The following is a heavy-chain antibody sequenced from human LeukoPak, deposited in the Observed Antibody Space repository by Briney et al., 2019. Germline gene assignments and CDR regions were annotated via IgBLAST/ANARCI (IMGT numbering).Heavy chain of an antibody. D-gene: IGHD4-17*01. CDR2: MFHSGDT. J-gene: IGHJ4*02. CDR3: AKVGAYGDYARHDY. V-gene: IGHV4-38-2*01. Sequence: SETLSLTCAVSGYSISSGSYWGWIRQPPGKGLEWIGNMFHSGDTYHNPSLKSRVTISADTSKNQFSLKLTSVTAADTAVYYCAKVGAYGDYARHDYWGQGTLVTASS. CDR1: GYSISSGSY.